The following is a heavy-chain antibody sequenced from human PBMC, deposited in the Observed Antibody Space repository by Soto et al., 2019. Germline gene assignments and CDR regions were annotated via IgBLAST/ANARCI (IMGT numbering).Heavy chain of an antibody. CDR3: ARDPFYSGSNLQVGYFDS. Sequence: QVQLVQSGVEVKKPGASVKVSCKTSNYSFSSFGISWMRQAPGQGLEWMGWINPSNDNTNYAQSLQGRVTLTTDTSTNTAYMQLRSLRSDDTAVYYCARDPFYSGSNLQVGYFDSWGQGTLVTVSP. CDR1: NYSFSSFG. V-gene: IGHV1-18*01. CDR2: INPSNDNT. D-gene: IGHD1-26*01. J-gene: IGHJ4*02.